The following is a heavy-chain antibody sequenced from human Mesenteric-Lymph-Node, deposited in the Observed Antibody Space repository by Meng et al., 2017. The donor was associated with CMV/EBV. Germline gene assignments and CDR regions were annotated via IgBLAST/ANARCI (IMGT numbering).Heavy chain of an antibody. CDR1: GYTFTSYG. D-gene: IGHD6-13*01. V-gene: IGHV1-18*01. J-gene: IGHJ6*02. CDR2: ISAYNGNT. CDR3: ARDQDPGYSSSWLYYYYYYGMDV. Sequence: ASVKVSCKASGYTFTSYGISWVRQAPGQGLEWMGWISAYNGNTNYAQKLQGRVTMTTDTSTSTAYMELSRLRSDDTAVYYCARDQDPGYSSSWLYYYYYYGMDVWGQGTTVTVSS.